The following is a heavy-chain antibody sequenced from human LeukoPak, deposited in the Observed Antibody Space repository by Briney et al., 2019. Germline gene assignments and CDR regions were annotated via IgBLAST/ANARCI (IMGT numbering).Heavy chain of an antibody. D-gene: IGHD3-10*01. Sequence: ASVKVSCKASGYTFTSYGISWVRQAPGQGLEWMGWISAYNGNTNYAQKFQGRVTMTRNTSISTAYMELSSLRSEDTAVYYCARVYYYGSGSLHYYYYMDVWGKGTTVTISS. CDR1: GYTFTSYG. V-gene: IGHV1-18*01. CDR3: ARVYYYGSGSLHYYYYMDV. CDR2: ISAYNGNT. J-gene: IGHJ6*03.